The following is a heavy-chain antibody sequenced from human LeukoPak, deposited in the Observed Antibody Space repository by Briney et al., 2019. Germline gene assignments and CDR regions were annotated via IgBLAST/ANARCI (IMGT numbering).Heavy chain of an antibody. J-gene: IGHJ4*02. CDR2: ISSSGTTI. Sequence: TGGSLRLSCAASGFTFSSYEMNWVRQAPGKGLEWVSYISSSGTTIHYADSVKGRFTISRDNAKNSVYLQMNSLRVEDTAVYYCARVHYQTADYWGQGTLVTVSS. D-gene: IGHD3-10*01. CDR3: ARVHYQTADY. V-gene: IGHV3-48*03. CDR1: GFTFSSYE.